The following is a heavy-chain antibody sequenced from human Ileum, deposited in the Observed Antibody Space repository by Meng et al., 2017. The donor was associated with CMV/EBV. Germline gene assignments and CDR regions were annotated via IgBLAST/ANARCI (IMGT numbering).Heavy chain of an antibody. CDR3: ARPSGS. CDR1: SGPISGSSYS. CDR2: MHYSGNT. D-gene: IGHD6-25*01. J-gene: IGHJ5*02. Sequence: GSLRLSCTVSSGPISGSSYSWGWIRQPPGKGLEWIASMHYSGNTHYNPSLKSRVTIARDNAKNTLYLQMNSLRVDDSAVYYCARPSGSWGQGTLVTVSS. V-gene: IGHV4-39*01.